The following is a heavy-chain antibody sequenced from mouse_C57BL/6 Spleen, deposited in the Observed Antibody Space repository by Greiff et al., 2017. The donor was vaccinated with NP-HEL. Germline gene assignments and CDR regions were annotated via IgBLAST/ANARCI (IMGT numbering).Heavy chain of an antibody. Sequence: DVHLVESGGGLVQPGGSLKLSCAASGFTFSDYGMAWVRQAPRKGPEWVAFISNLAYSIYYADTVTGRFTISRENAKNTLYLEMSSLRSEDTAMYYCARQDDGDWFAYWGQGTLVTVSA. J-gene: IGHJ3*01. D-gene: IGHD2-3*01. CDR3: ARQDDGDWFAY. V-gene: IGHV5-15*01. CDR1: GFTFSDYG. CDR2: ISNLAYSI.